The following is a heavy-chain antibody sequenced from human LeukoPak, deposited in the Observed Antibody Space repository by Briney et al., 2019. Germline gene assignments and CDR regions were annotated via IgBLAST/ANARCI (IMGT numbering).Heavy chain of an antibody. Sequence: PGGSLPLSCVASGFTFSSYELNSVRQAPGKGLEWLSYITSSGSTTYYADSVQGRFTISRDDAQNSLYLQMNSLRAGDTAGYYCAIDGIPNYTTVWADADVWGKGSTVTTSS. CDR2: ITSSGSTT. D-gene: IGHD2-2*02. CDR1: GFTFSSYE. J-gene: IGHJ6*04. CDR3: AIDGIPNYTTVWADADV. V-gene: IGHV3-48*03.